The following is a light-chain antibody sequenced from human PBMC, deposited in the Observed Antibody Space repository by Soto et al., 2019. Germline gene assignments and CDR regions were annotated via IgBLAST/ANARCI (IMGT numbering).Light chain of an antibody. J-gene: IGKJ1*01. V-gene: IGKV3-20*01. CDR2: DAS. CDR3: QQYGRSPT. Sequence: IVMTQTPLSLSVTPGQPASISCTSIELLLHSDGKTYLAWYQQKLGQAPRLLIYDASRRATGIPDRFSGSGSGTDFTLTISRLEPEDFVVYYCQQYGRSPTFGQGTKVDIK. CDR1: ELLLHSDGKTY.